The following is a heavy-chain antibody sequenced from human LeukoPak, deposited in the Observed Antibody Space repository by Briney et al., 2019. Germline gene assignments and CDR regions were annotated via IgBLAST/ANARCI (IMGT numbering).Heavy chain of an antibody. CDR1: GFTFRTYS. CDR2: ISSSSSYI. V-gene: IGHV3-21*01. CDR3: ARAITMIVALSHPNYMDV. D-gene: IGHD3-22*01. J-gene: IGHJ6*03. Sequence: NPGGSLRLSCAASGFTFRTYSMNWVRQAPGKGLEWVSSISSSSSYIYYADSVKGRFTISRDNAKNSLYLQMNSLRAEDTAVYYCARAITMIVALSHPNYMDVWGKGTTVTVSS.